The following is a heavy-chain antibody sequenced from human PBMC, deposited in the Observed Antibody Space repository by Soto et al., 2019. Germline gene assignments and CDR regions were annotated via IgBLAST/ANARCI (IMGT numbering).Heavy chain of an antibody. J-gene: IGHJ5*02. CDR2: IIPIFGTA. Sequence: QVQLVQSGAEVKKPGSSVKVSCKASGGTFSSYAISWVRQAPGQGLEWMGGIIPIFGTANYAQKCQGRVTITADDSARTAYMELRSLRSEDTAVYYCASVQTGERLYYWFHPWGQGTLVPLSS. CDR3: ASVQTGERLYYWFHP. CDR1: GGTFSSYA. V-gene: IGHV1-69*12. D-gene: IGHD7-27*01.